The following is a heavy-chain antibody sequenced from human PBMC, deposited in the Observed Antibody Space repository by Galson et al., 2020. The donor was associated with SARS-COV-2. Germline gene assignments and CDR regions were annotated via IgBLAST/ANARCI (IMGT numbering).Heavy chain of an antibody. CDR2: ISWNSGSI. CDR1: GFTFDDYA. V-gene: IGHV3-9*01. D-gene: IGHD3-22*01. CDR3: AKDWYYYDSALDI. Sequence: SLKISCAASGFTFDDYAMHWVRQAPGKGLEWVSGISWNSGSIGYADSVKGRFTISRDNAKNSLYLQMNSLRAEDTALYYCAKDWYYYDSALDIWGQGTMVTVSS. J-gene: IGHJ3*02.